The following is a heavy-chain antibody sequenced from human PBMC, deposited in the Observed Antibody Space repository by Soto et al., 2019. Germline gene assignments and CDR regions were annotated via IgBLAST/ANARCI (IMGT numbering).Heavy chain of an antibody. CDR1: GGSISSGDYY. V-gene: IGHV4-30-4*01. J-gene: IGHJ6*02. CDR2: IYYSGST. D-gene: IGHD3-22*01. Sequence: QVQLQESGPGLVKPSQNLSLTCTVSGGSISSGDYYWSWIRQPPGKGLEWIGYIYYSGSTYYNPSLKSRVTISVDTSKNHFSLKLSSVTAADTAVYYCARRRSYYYDSSGYYDAHFAYYGMDVCVQGTTVTFSS. CDR3: ARRRSYYYDSSGYYDAHFAYYGMDV.